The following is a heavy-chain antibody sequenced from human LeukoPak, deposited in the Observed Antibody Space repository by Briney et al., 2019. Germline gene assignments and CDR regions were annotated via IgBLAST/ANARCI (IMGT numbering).Heavy chain of an antibody. D-gene: IGHD3-9*01. J-gene: IGHJ4*02. CDR1: GGSFSNYY. CDR3: ARGVVLTGYPFDF. Sequence: PSETLSLTCSVSGGSFSNYYWSWIRQPPGKGLEWVGFIYYSGTTDYNPSLKSRVTISIDTSKKQFSLKLSSVTAADTAVYYCARGVVLTGYPFDFWGRGTLVTVSS. V-gene: IGHV4-59*01. CDR2: IYYSGTT.